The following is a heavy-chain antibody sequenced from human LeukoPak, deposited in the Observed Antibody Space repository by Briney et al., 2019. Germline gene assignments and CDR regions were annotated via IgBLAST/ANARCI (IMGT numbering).Heavy chain of an antibody. J-gene: IGHJ4*02. D-gene: IGHD5-18*01. CDR2: IWYAGSNK. V-gene: IGHV3-33*01. Sequence: PGGSLRLSCAASGFTFSSYGMHWVRQAPGEGLEWVAVIWYAGSNKYYADSVKGRFTISRDNSKNTLYLQMNSLRAEDTAVYYCARDRDRIQLWGTHFDYWGQGTLVTVSS. CDR1: GFTFSSYG. CDR3: ARDRDRIQLWGTHFDY.